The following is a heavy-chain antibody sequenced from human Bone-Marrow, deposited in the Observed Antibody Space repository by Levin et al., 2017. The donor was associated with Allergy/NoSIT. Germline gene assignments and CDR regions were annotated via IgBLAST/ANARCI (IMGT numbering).Heavy chain of an antibody. CDR3: ARAIPSGGNSYYYYYMDV. J-gene: IGHJ6*03. D-gene: IGHD4-23*01. CDR1: GGSISTYY. CDR2: IYYSGST. V-gene: IGHV4-59*01. Sequence: PSETLSLTCTVSGGSISTYYWSWIRQPPEKRLEWIGYIYYSGSTKYNPSLKSRVTLLVDTSKNLFSLKLNSVTAADSAVYFCARAIPSGGNSYYYYYMDVWGKGTTVTVSS.